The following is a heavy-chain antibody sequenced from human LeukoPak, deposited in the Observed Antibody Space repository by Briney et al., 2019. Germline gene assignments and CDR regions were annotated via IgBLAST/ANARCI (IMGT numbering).Heavy chain of an antibody. CDR2: IRFDGTNT. V-gene: IGHV3-30*02. CDR1: GFAFSNSG. J-gene: IGHJ4*02. Sequence: GGSLRLSCATPGFAFSNSGMHWVRQAPGKGLEWVTFIRFDGTNTYYADSVKGRFTISRDNSKNTLYLQINSLRAEDTAVYFCAALVGGTYYLDYWGQGTLVAVSS. D-gene: IGHD1-26*01. CDR3: AALVGGTYYLDY.